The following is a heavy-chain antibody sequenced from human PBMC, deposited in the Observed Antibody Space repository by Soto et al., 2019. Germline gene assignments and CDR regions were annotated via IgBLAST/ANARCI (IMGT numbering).Heavy chain of an antibody. CDR3: ARRVRGVIIIRGFDY. V-gene: IGHV4-34*01. J-gene: IGHJ4*02. CDR1: GGSFSGYY. D-gene: IGHD3-10*01. Sequence: SETLSLTCAVYGGSFSGYYWSWIRQPPGKGLEWIGEINHSGSTNYNPSLKSRVTISVDTSKNQFSLKLSSVTAADTAVYYCARRVRGVIIIRGFDYWGQGTLVTVSS. CDR2: INHSGST.